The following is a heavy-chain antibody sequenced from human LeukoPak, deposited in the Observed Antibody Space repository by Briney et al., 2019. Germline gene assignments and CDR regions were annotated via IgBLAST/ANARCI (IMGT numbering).Heavy chain of an antibody. CDR3: ARDHKPRAVAGTGYFDL. J-gene: IGHJ2*01. D-gene: IGHD6-19*01. CDR2: INHSGST. Sequence: SETLSLTCAVYGGSFSGYYWSWIRQPPGKGLEWIGEINHSGSTNYNPSLKSRVTISVDTSKNQFSLKLSSVTAADTALYYCARDHKPRAVAGTGYFDLWGRGTLVTVSS. CDR1: GGSFSGYY. V-gene: IGHV4-34*01.